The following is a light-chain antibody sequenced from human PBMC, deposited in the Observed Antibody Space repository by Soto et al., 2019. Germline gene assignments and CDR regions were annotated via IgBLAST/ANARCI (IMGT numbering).Light chain of an antibody. CDR2: DVN. CDR1: SSDVGGYNY. J-gene: IGLJ1*01. Sequence: QSVLTQAASVSGSPGQSICISCTGTSSDVGGYNYVSWYQQHPGKAPKLMIYDVNNRPSGVSDRFSGSKSGNTASLTISGLQAEDEADYYCSSYTSSSTLVFGTGTKVTVL. CDR3: SSYTSSSTLV. V-gene: IGLV2-14*01.